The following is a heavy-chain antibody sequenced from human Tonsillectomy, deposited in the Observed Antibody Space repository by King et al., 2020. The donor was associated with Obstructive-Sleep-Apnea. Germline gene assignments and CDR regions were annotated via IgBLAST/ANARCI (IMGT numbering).Heavy chain of an antibody. CDR1: GFTFSSYW. V-gene: IGHV3-7*03. D-gene: IGHD3-3*01. Sequence: VQLVESGGGLVQPGGSLRLSCAASGFTFSSYWMSWVRQSPGKGLEWVANIKADGSENFYVDSVKGRFTISRDNAKNSLYLQMNSLRAEDTAVYYCAGDKNDFWSGYLYYYGMDVWGQGTPVTVSS. CDR3: AGDKNDFWSGYLYYYGMDV. J-gene: IGHJ6*02. CDR2: IKADGSEN.